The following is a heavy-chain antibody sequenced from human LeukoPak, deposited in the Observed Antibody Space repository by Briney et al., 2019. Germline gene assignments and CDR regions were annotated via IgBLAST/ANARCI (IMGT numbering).Heavy chain of an antibody. CDR3: AREGVATITEWAIYYYYYMDV. D-gene: IGHD5-12*01. Sequence: PGGSLRLSCAASGFTFSSFSMSWVRQAPGRGLEWVSSISSRGDNTYDADSVKGRFTISGDNSKNSLCLQMDSLRAEDTAVYYCAREGVATITEWAIYYYYYMDVWGKGTTVTVSS. J-gene: IGHJ6*03. CDR2: ISSRGDNT. CDR1: GFTFSSFS. V-gene: IGHV3-23*01.